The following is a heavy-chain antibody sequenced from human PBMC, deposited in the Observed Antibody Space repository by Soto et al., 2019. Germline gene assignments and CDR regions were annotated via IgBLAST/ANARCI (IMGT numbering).Heavy chain of an antibody. Sequence: PGGSLRLSCAASGFTFSSYEMNRVRQAPGKGLEWVSYISSSGSTIYYADSVKGRFTISRDNAKNSLYLQMNSLRAEDTAVYYCAGGFGVAAGMDVWGQGTTVTVSS. CDR3: AGGFGVAAGMDV. CDR1: GFTFSSYE. J-gene: IGHJ6*02. V-gene: IGHV3-48*03. D-gene: IGHD3-3*01. CDR2: ISSSGSTI.